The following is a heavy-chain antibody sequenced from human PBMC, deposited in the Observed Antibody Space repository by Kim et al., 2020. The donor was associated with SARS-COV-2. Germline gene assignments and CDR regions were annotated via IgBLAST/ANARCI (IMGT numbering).Heavy chain of an antibody. CDR3: ARHGNGFDV. D-gene: IGHD1-1*01. V-gene: IGHV5-51*01. CDR2: DTDT. Sequence: DTDTRYSPSFQGQDTRSVDKSINTAYLQWSSLRASDTAIYYCARHGNGFDVWSQGTTVTVSS. J-gene: IGHJ6*02.